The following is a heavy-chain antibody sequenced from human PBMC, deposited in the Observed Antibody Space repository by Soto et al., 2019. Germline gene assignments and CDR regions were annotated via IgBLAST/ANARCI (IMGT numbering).Heavy chain of an antibody. Sequence: ASVKVSCKASGYTFTGYYMHWVRQAPGQGLEWMGRINPNSGGTNYAQKLQGRVTMTRDTSISTAYMELSRLRSDDTAVYYCARSSIAADLEWFDPWGQGTLVTVSS. CDR2: INPNSGGT. J-gene: IGHJ5*02. V-gene: IGHV1-2*06. CDR1: GYTFTGYY. CDR3: ARSSIAADLEWFDP. D-gene: IGHD6-6*01.